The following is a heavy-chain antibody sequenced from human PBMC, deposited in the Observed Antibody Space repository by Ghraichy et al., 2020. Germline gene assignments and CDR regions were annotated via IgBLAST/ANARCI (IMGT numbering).Heavy chain of an antibody. Sequence: SETLSLTCTVSGGSISSSSYYWGWIRQPPGKGLEWIGSIYYSGSTYYNPSLKSRVTISVDTSKNQFSLKLSSVTAADMAVYYCARHCYSSGWYPHFDYWGQGTLVTVSS. J-gene: IGHJ4*02. CDR2: IYYSGST. CDR3: ARHCYSSGWYPHFDY. CDR1: GGSISSSSYY. D-gene: IGHD6-19*01. V-gene: IGHV4-39*01.